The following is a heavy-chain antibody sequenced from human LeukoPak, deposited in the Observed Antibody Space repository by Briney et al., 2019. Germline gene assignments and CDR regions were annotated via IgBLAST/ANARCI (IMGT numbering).Heavy chain of an antibody. CDR1: GVSFSSYY. J-gene: IGHJ4*02. V-gene: IGHV4-59*01. Sequence: NPSETLCLSCAASGVSFSSYYMSWIRQSPAKGLEWIGHVYYTGSTSYNPSLKGQVNISVDTSKNKFSLKLSSVTAAETAVYYCARRATGWYFDYWGQGTLVTVSS. D-gene: IGHD1-14*01. CDR3: ARRATGWYFDY. CDR2: VYYTGST.